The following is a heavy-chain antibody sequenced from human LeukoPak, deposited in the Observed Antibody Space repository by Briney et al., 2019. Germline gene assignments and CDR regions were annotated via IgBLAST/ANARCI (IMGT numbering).Heavy chain of an antibody. V-gene: IGHV3-53*01. Sequence: GGSLRLSCAASGFTVSSNYMSWVRKAPGKGLEWVSIIYSGGSTYYADSVKGRFTISRDNSKNTLYLQMNSLRAEDTAVYYCARDRVGSGWYLDYWGQGTLVTVSS. CDR1: GFTVSSNY. D-gene: IGHD6-19*01. CDR2: IYSGGST. J-gene: IGHJ4*02. CDR3: ARDRVGSGWYLDY.